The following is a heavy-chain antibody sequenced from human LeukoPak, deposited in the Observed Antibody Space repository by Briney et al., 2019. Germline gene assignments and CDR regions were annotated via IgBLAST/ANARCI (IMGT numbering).Heavy chain of an antibody. CDR3: ARGQAAAGTLSNWFDP. J-gene: IGHJ5*02. V-gene: IGHV3-21*01. CDR1: GFTFSSYS. D-gene: IGHD6-13*01. Sequence: GGSLRLSCAASGFTFSSYSMNWVRQAPGKGLEWVSSISSSSSYIYYADSVKGRFTISRDNAKNSLYLQMSSLRAEDTAVYYCARGQAAAGTLSNWFDPWGQGTLVTVSS. CDR2: ISSSSSYI.